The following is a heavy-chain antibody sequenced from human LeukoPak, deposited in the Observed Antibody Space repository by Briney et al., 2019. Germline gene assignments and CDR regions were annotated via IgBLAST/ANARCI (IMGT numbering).Heavy chain of an antibody. CDR2: IIPIFGAA. D-gene: IGHD2-2*01. V-gene: IGHV1-69*13. Sequence: ASVKVSCKASGGTFSSYAISWVRQAPGQGLEWMGGIIPIFGAANYAQKFQGRVTITADESTSTAYMELSSLRSEDTAVYYCARDLGATRRYCSSTSCPSEDYWGQGTLVTVSS. CDR3: ARDLGATRRYCSSTSCPSEDY. CDR1: GGTFSSYA. J-gene: IGHJ4*02.